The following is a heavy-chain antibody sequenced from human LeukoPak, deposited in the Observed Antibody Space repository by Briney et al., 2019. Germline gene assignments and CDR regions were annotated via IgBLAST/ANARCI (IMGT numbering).Heavy chain of an antibody. Sequence: ASVKVSCKASGGTFSSYAISWVRQAPGQGLEWMGWINPNSGGTNYAQKFQGRVTMTEDTSTDTAYMELSSLRSEDTAMYYCASTYYDILTGYKWYFDLWGRGTLVTVSS. V-gene: IGHV1-69*10. CDR3: ASTYYDILTGYKWYFDL. CDR1: GGTFSSYA. J-gene: IGHJ2*01. CDR2: INPNSGGT. D-gene: IGHD3-9*01.